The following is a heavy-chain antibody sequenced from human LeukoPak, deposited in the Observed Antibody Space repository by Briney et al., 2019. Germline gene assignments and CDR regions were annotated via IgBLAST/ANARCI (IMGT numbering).Heavy chain of an antibody. J-gene: IGHJ4*02. CDR3: TTDDYGDLVFDY. Sequence: KPAGYLRLYAAAYGFTCCNARMSRLPPAQGQGLKWVGRIKSKTNGGTTDYAAPVKGRFTISKDDSKNTLYLQMNSLKTEDTAVYYCTTDDYGDLVFDYWGQGTLVTVSS. D-gene: IGHD4-17*01. CDR1: GFTCCNAR. CDR2: IKSKTNGGTT. V-gene: IGHV3-15*01.